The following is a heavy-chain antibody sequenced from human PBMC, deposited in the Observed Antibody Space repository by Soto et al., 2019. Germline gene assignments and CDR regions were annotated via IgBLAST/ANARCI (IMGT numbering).Heavy chain of an antibody. Sequence: QVQLVQSGAEVKKPGSSVKVSCKASGGTFSSYAISWVRQAPGQGLEWMGGIIPISGTANYAQTFQGRVTTTADEPTSTAYIELSRLSAEDTAVYYCASSQGSSTSLEVYYYYYYGMDVSGPGTTVTVSS. CDR3: ASSQGSSTSLEVYYYYYYGMDV. CDR2: IIPISGTA. V-gene: IGHV1-69*01. J-gene: IGHJ6*02. D-gene: IGHD2-2*01. CDR1: GGTFSSYA.